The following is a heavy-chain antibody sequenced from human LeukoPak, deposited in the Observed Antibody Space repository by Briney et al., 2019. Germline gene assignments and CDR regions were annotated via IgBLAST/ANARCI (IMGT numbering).Heavy chain of an antibody. V-gene: IGHV1-2*02. CDR1: GYTFTGNY. Sequence: ASVKVSCKASGYTFTGNYMHWVRQAPGQGLEWMGWINPSSGGIKYAQKFQGRVTMTRDTSISTASLELSRLRSDDTAVYYCARVNTLVQGGPFGGFDIWGQGTMVTVSS. CDR3: ARVNTLVQGGPFGGFDI. D-gene: IGHD3-10*01. J-gene: IGHJ3*02. CDR2: INPSSGGI.